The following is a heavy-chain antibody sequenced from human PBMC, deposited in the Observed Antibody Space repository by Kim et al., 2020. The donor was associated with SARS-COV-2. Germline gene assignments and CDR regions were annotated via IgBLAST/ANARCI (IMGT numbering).Heavy chain of an antibody. D-gene: IGHD6-19*01. J-gene: IGHJ5*02. CDR2: IYYSGST. V-gene: IGHV4-59*01. Sequence: SETLSLTCTGSGGSISSYYWSWIRQPPGKGLEWIGYIYYSGSTNYNPSLKSRVTISVDTSKNQFSLKLSSVPAADTAVYYCARVASSIAVAVAFDPWGQGTLVTVSS. CDR3: ARVASSIAVAVAFDP. CDR1: GGSISSYY.